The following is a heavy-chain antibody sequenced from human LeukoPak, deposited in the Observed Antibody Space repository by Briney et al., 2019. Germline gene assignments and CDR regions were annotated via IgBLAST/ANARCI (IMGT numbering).Heavy chain of an antibody. CDR1: GGSISSSSHY. D-gene: IGHD5-18*01. CDR3: ARPKGLQLWFDY. CDR2: IYYSGST. V-gene: IGHV4-39*01. Sequence: SETLCLTCTVSGGSISSSSHYWGWIRQPPGKGMEWIGSIYYSGSTYYNPSLKSRVTISVDTSKNQFSLKLSSVTAADTAVYYCARPKGLQLWFDYWGQGTLVTVSS. J-gene: IGHJ4*02.